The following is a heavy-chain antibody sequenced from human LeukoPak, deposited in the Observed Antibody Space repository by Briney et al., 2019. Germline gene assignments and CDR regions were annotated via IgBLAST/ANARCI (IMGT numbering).Heavy chain of an antibody. D-gene: IGHD3-10*01. CDR2: IKQDGSEK. Sequence: GGSLRLSCAASGFTFNNYWMTWVRQAPGMGLELVANIKQDGSEKYYVDSVKGRFTISRDIAKNSLYLQMDSLRGEDTALYYCARDSVDCRGCAFDLWGQGTMVTVSS. V-gene: IGHV3-7*01. CDR3: ARDSVDCRGCAFDL. J-gene: IGHJ3*01. CDR1: GFTFNNYW.